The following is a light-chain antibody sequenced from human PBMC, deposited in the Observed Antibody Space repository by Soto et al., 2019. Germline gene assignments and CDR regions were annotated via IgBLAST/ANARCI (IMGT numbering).Light chain of an antibody. J-gene: IGKJ1*01. Sequence: IVMTQSPLSLSVTPGEAASISCMSSARLLHKNGYNYVDWYMQKPGQSPQLLIYLGSNRASGVPDRFSGSGSDTYFTLEISRVEADDVGVYYCMQPLENFRTLDQGTKLDIK. CDR1: ARLLHKNGYNY. CDR3: MQPLENFRT. CDR2: LGS. V-gene: IGKV2-28*01.